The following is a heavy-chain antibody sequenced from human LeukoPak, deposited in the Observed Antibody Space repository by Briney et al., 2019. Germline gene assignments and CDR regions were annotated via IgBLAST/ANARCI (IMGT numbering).Heavy chain of an antibody. CDR3: AKDRRACSSSSCYYRFDY. J-gene: IGHJ4*02. CDR2: ISDSGGST. CDR1: EFSFSSYA. Sequence: GGSLRLSCAASEFSFSSYAMSWVRQAPGKGLEWVSAISDSGGSTYYADSVKGRFTISRDNSKNTVYLQMNSLRAEDTAVYYCAKDRRACSSSSCYYRFDYWGQGTLVTVSS. D-gene: IGHD2-2*01. V-gene: IGHV3-23*01.